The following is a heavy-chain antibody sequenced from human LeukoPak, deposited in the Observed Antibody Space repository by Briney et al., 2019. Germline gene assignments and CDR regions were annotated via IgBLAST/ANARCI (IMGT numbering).Heavy chain of an antibody. V-gene: IGHV5-51*01. CDR2: IYPGDSDT. CDR1: GYRFSRYW. J-gene: IGHJ4*02. Sequence: GESLKISCKGSGYRFSRYWIGWVRQMPGKGLEWMGIIYPGDSDTRYSPSFQGQITISADKSINTAYLQWSSLKASDTAMYYCASLSGGFCTNGVCAFDYWGQGTLVTVSS. CDR3: ASLSGGFCTNGVCAFDY. D-gene: IGHD2-8*01.